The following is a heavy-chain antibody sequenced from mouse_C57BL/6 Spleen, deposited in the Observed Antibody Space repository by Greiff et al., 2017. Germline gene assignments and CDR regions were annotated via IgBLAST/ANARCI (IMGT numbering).Heavy chain of an antibody. Sequence: QVQLQQSGAELVKPGASVKLSCKASGYTFTSYWMHWVKQRPGQGLEWIGMIHPNSGSTNYNEKFKSKATLTVDKSSSTAYMQLSSLTSEDSAVYYCARWGYYGSSRYYWGQGTTLTVSS. CDR3: ARWGYYGSSRYY. J-gene: IGHJ2*01. D-gene: IGHD1-1*01. CDR1: GYTFTSYW. CDR2: IHPNSGST. V-gene: IGHV1-64*01.